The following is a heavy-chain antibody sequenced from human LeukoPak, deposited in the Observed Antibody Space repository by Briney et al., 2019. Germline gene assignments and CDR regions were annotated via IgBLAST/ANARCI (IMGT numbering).Heavy chain of an antibody. V-gene: IGHV3-23*03. CDR1: GFTFSSYA. D-gene: IGHD3-10*01. CDR2: LYTGGDT. Sequence: GGSLRLSCAASGFTFSSYAMSWVRQAPGKGLEWVSVLYTGGDTYYADSVKGRFTISRDSSKNTLFLQMNSLRDDDTAVYYCAGYYFGAVIYWGQGTLVTVSS. CDR3: AGYYFGAVIY. J-gene: IGHJ4*02.